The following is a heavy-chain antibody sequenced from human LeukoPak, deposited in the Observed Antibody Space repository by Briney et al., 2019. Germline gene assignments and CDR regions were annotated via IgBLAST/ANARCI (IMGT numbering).Heavy chain of an antibody. Sequence: PSETLSLTCAVYGGSFSGYYWSWIRQPPGKGLEWIGEINHSGSTNYNPSLKSRVTISVDTSKNQFSLKLSSVTAADTAVYYCARGASGGSSSAYWGQGTLVTVSS. V-gene: IGHV4-34*01. CDR2: INHSGST. CDR3: ARGASGGSSSAY. J-gene: IGHJ4*02. D-gene: IGHD6-6*01. CDR1: GGSFSGYY.